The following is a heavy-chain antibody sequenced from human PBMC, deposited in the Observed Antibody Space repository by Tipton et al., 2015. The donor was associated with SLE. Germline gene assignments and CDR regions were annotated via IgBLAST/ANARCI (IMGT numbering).Heavy chain of an antibody. Sequence: SLRLSCTASGCIFSKYAMHWVRQAPGTGLEYVSAISNNGGNQYYANTVKGRFTISRDDSKNTLYLQMVSLRTEDMGVYYCARRDITNCYDDRGQGILVTVSS. V-gene: IGHV3-64*01. J-gene: IGHJ4*02. D-gene: IGHD2-2*01. CDR2: ISNNGGNQ. CDR3: ARRDITNCYDD. CDR1: GCIFSKYA.